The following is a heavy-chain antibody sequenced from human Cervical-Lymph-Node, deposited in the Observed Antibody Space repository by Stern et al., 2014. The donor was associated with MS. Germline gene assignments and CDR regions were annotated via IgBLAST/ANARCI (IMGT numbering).Heavy chain of an antibody. CDR1: GFTFGADF. D-gene: IGHD2-8*02. CDR3: ASEKCTSASCFLS. Sequence: QVQLVQSGGGLVKPGGSLRLSCAASGFTFGADFMTWIRQAPGKGLEWVSYISSSGSTVHYADSVKGRFTISRDNANNSLYLQMNSLRGEDTAVYYCASEKCTSASCFLSWGQGALVTVSS. CDR2: ISSSGSTV. V-gene: IGHV3-11*01. J-gene: IGHJ4*02.